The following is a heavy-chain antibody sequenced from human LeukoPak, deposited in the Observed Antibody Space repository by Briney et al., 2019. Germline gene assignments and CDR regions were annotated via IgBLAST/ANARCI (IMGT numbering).Heavy chain of an antibody. CDR2: MSSSTRTI. Sequence: GGSLRLSCAASGFTFSSYSMSWVRQAPGKGLEWVSYMSSSTRTIYYADSVKGRFTISRGNAKNSLDLQINSLRADDTGVYYCARDRQPSRYSGMDVWGQGTTVTVSS. CDR1: GFTFSSYS. V-gene: IGHV3-48*04. J-gene: IGHJ6*02. D-gene: IGHD5-18*01. CDR3: ARDRQPSRYSGMDV.